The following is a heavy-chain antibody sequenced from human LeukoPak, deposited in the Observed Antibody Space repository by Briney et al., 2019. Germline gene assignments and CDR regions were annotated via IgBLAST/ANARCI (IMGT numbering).Heavy chain of an antibody. Sequence: KPGGSLRLSCAASGFTFSNAWMNWVRQSPGKGLEWVGRIKSKTDGGTIDYGAPVKGRFTISRDDSKNTLFLQMNSLKTEDTAMYHCTTGVRDSSGYYNFDYWGQGTLVTVSS. CDR1: GFTFSNAW. D-gene: IGHD3-22*01. J-gene: IGHJ4*02. CDR2: IKSKTDGGTI. V-gene: IGHV3-15*01. CDR3: TTGVRDSSGYYNFDY.